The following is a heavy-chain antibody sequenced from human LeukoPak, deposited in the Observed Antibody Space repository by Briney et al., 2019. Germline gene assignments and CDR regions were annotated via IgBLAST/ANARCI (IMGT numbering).Heavy chain of an antibody. CDR3: ARTDKGELRILELAFDI. D-gene: IGHD3-3*01. J-gene: IGHJ3*02. V-gene: IGHV4-30-4*01. CDR1: GGSISSGDYY. CDR2: IYYSGST. Sequence: SQTLSLTCTVSGGSISSGDYYWSWIRQPPGKGLEWIGYIYYSGSTYYNPSLKSRVTISVDTSKSQFSLKLSSVTAADTAVYYCARTDKGELRILELAFDIWGQGTMVTVSS.